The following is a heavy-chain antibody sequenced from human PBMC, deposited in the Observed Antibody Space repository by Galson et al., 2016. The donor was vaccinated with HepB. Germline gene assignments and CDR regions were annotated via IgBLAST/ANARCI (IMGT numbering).Heavy chain of an antibody. V-gene: IGHV3-21*01. CDR2: ISSSSSYI. J-gene: IGHJ4*02. D-gene: IGHD1-26*01. CDR3: ARGDIVGAIFDY. CDR1: GFTFGSYS. Sequence: SLRLSCAASGFTFGSYSVNWVRQAPGKGLEWVSSISSSSSYIYYADSVKGRFTISRDNAKNSLYLQMNSLRAEDTAVYYCARGDIVGAIFDYWGQGTLVTVSS.